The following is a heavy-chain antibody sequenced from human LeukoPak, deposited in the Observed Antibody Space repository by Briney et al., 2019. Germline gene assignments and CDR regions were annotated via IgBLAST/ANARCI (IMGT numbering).Heavy chain of an antibody. V-gene: IGHV4-39*01. CDR1: GGSISSTYYY. CDR2: FHYSGSN. J-gene: IGHJ4*02. Sequence: SETLSLTCTVSGGSISSTYYYWGWIRQPPGKGLEWIGNFHYSGSNSYNPSLKSRVTISVDTSKNQFSLRLSSVTAADTAVYYCARQVTFGYAYAYYFDYWGQGTLVTVSS. D-gene: IGHD3-16*01. CDR3: ARQVTFGYAYAYYFDY.